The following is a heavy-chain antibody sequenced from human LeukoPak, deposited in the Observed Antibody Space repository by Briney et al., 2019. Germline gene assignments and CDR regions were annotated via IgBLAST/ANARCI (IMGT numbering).Heavy chain of an antibody. CDR2: ISGSGGST. D-gene: IGHD2-15*01. Sequence: GGSLRLSCAASGSTFSSYAMSWVRQAPGKGLEWVSAISGSGGSTYYADSVKGRFTISRDNAKNSLYLQMNSLRAEDTAVYYCARVRCSGGSCYRGDYWGQGTLVTVSS. CDR1: GSTFSSYA. J-gene: IGHJ4*02. V-gene: IGHV3-23*01. CDR3: ARVRCSGGSCYRGDY.